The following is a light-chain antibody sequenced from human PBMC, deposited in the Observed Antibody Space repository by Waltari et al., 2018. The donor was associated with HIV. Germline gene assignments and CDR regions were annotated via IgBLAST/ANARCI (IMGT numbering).Light chain of an antibody. CDR1: SGSIKSNY. V-gene: IGLV6-57*03. Sequence: NFMLTQPHSVSESPWKTITISCTRSSGSIKSNYVHWYQQRPGSAPTTVIYDDNHRPSGVPVRFSGSIDRSSNSASRSISGLRTEDEADYYCQSYDSTNHWVFGGGTKVTVL. CDR3: QSYDSTNHWV. CDR2: DDN. J-gene: IGLJ3*02.